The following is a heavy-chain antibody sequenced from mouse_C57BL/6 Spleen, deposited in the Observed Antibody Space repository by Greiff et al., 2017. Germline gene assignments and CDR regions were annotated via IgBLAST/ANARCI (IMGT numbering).Heavy chain of an antibody. J-gene: IGHJ2*01. CDR2: ISYDGSN. V-gene: IGHV3-6*01. D-gene: IGHD4-1*01. Sequence: EVQLQQSGPGLVKPSQSLSLTCSVTGYSITSGYYWNWIRQFPGNKLEWMGYISYDGSNNYNPSLKNRISITRDTSKNQFFLKLNSVTTEDTATYYCASRWDGFDYWGQGTTLTVSS. CDR1: GYSITSGYY. CDR3: ASRWDGFDY.